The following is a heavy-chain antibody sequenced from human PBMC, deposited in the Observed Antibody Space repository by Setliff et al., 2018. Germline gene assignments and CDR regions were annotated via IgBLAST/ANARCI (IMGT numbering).Heavy chain of an antibody. V-gene: IGHV1-46*01. D-gene: IGHD3-22*01. CDR3: VREGVDSRSSTDYRYYMDV. Sequence: GASVKVSCKASGYTFTNHYMHWVRQAPGQGLEWMGMINPGGGSTTYAQKFQGRVTMTRDTSTSTVYMELSSLRSDDTAVYYCVREGVDSRSSTDYRYYMDVWGKGTTVTVSS. CDR2: INPGGGST. J-gene: IGHJ6*03. CDR1: GYTFTNHY.